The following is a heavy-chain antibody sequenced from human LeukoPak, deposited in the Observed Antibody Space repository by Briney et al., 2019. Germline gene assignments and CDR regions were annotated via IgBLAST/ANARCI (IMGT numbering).Heavy chain of an antibody. Sequence: PSETLSLTCTVSGGSISSGDYYWSWIRQPPGKGLEWIGYIYYSGSTDYNPSLKSRVTISVDTSKNQFSLELSSVTAADTAVYYCARVRGLFRYFDYWGQGTLVTVSS. J-gene: IGHJ4*02. D-gene: IGHD2-21*01. CDR1: GGSISSGDYY. CDR2: IYYSGST. V-gene: IGHV4-30-4*01. CDR3: ARVRGLFRYFDY.